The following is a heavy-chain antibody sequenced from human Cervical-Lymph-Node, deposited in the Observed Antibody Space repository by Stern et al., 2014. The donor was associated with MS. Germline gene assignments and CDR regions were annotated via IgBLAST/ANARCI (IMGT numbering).Heavy chain of an antibody. CDR1: GFNFNFFG. Sequence: EMQLVESGGGLVQPGGSLRLSCAASGFNFNFFGMNWVRQAPGKGLEWVSSITSSSSDTYYADSVQGRFTISRDNSTNSLYLHLDSLRAEDTAVYYCARKAGGYQLLRHYGLDAWGQGTTVTVSS. CDR2: ITSSSSDT. CDR3: ARKAGGYQLLRHYGLDA. V-gene: IGHV3-21*01. D-gene: IGHD2-2*01. J-gene: IGHJ6*02.